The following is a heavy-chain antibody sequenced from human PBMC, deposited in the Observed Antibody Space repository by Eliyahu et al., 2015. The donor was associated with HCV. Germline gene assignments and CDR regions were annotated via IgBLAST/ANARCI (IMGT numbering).Heavy chain of an antibody. CDR1: GSSITTYY. CDR2: IHYSGST. V-gene: IGHV4-59*01. Sequence: QVQLQESGPGLVQPSETLSLTCTVSGSSITTYYWSWIRQPPGKGLEWIGYIHYSGSTNYNPSLKSRVIISIXTSKNQFSLXLSSVTAADTAVYYCASGGGGIAVAGTGGWFDPWGQGTLVTVSS. CDR3: ASGGGGIAVAGTGGWFDP. D-gene: IGHD6-19*01. J-gene: IGHJ5*02.